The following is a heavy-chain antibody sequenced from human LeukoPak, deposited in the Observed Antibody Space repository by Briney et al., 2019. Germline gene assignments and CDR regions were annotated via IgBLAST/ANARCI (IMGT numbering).Heavy chain of an antibody. CDR2: ISYDGSNK. D-gene: IGHD3-9*01. V-gene: IGHV3-30-3*01. J-gene: IGHJ4*02. CDR1: GFTFSSYA. CDR3: AREALRYFDSYDY. Sequence: GRSLRLSCAASGFTFSSYAMHWVRQAPGKGLEWVAVISYDGSNKYYADSVKGRFTISRDNAKNSLYLQMNSLRAEDTAVYYCAREALRYFDSYDYWGQGTLVTVSS.